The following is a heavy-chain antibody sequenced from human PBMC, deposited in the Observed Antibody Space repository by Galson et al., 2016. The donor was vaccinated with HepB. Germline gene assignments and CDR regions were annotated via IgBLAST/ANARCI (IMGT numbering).Heavy chain of an antibody. J-gene: IGHJ4*02. CDR3: ARGLALATIDY. D-gene: IGHD3-16*01. CDR2: IWYDGTNK. V-gene: IGHV3-33*01. Sequence: SLRLSCAASGFTFSSYGMHWVRQAPGKGLEWVAVIWYDGTNKYYGDSVKGRFTISRDNSKSTLYLQMNSLRVEDTAIYFCARGLALATIDYWGQGTLVTVSS. CDR1: GFTFSSYG.